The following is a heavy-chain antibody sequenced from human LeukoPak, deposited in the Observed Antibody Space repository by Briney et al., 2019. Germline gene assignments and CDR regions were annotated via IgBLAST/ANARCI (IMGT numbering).Heavy chain of an antibody. Sequence: GGSLRLSCAASGFTFSSYSMNWVRQAPGKGLEWVSSISSSSSYIYYADSVKGRFTISRDNAKNSLYLQMNSLRAEDTAVYYCARDEAGRDILTPLDYWGQGTLVTVSS. J-gene: IGHJ4*02. D-gene: IGHD3-9*01. CDR1: GFTFSSYS. CDR2: ISSSSSYI. CDR3: ARDEAGRDILTPLDY. V-gene: IGHV3-21*01.